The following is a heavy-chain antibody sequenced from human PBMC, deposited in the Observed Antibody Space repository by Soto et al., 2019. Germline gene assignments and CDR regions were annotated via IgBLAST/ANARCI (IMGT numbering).Heavy chain of an antibody. D-gene: IGHD6-13*01. J-gene: IGHJ6*02. CDR3: TREGVSCSWYNYYAMDV. CDR2: IYYSGST. CDR1: GGSISSSSYY. Sequence: PSETLSLTCTVSGGSISSSSYYWGWIRQPPGKGLEWIGSIYYSGSTYYNPSLKSRVTISVDTSKNQFSLKLSSVTAADTAVYYCTREGVSCSWYNYYAMDVWGQGTTVTVSS. V-gene: IGHV4-39*07.